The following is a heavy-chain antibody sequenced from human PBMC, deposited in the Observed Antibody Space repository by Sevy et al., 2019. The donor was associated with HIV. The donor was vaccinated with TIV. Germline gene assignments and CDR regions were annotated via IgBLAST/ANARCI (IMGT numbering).Heavy chain of an antibody. CDR2: INQDGSVK. V-gene: IGHV3-7*01. D-gene: IGHD6-13*01. CDR1: GFSLNNYW. Sequence: GGSLRLSCVASGFSLNNYWMNWVRQAPGKGLEWVANINQDGSVKYYVDSVRGRFTISRANARNLVFLQMSSLRVDYSALYYCVRAIAKDGSFWGQGTLVTVSS. CDR3: VRAIAKDGSF. J-gene: IGHJ4*02.